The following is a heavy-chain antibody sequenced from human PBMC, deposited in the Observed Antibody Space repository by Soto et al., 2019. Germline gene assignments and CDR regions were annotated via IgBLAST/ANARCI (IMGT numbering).Heavy chain of an antibody. J-gene: IGHJ5*02. D-gene: IGHD1-26*01. V-gene: IGHV3-48*03. CDR3: ARDGGATLRPVDWFDP. Sequence: GRSLRLSCAASGFTFSSYEMNWVRQAPGKGLEWVSYISSSGSTIYYADSVKGRFTISRDNAKNSLYLQMNSLRAEDTAVYYCARDGGATLRPVDWFDPWGQGTLVTVSS. CDR1: GFTFSSYE. CDR2: ISSSGSTI.